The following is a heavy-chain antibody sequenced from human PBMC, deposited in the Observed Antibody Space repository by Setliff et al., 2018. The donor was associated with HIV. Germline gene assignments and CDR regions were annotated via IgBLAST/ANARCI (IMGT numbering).Heavy chain of an antibody. CDR2: INPNSGGT. Sequence: ASVKVSCKASGYTFTGYYMHWVRQAPGQGLEWMGWINPNSGGTNYAQKFQGWVTITRDTPASTVYMELISLRSEDTAVYYCARGLRYCDWLTPLGACDVWGQGTMVTVSS. D-gene: IGHD3-9*01. CDR3: ARGLRYCDWLTPLGACDV. CDR1: GYTFTGYY. V-gene: IGHV1-2*04. J-gene: IGHJ3*01.